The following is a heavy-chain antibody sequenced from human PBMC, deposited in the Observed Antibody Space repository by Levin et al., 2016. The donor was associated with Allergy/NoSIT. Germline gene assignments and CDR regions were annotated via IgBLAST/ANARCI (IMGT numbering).Heavy chain of an antibody. CDR2: IDQSRTT. D-gene: IGHD4-17*01. J-gene: IGHJ4*02. Sequence: SETLSLTCAVDGGSFSGDYWGWVRQPPGKGLEWIGEIDQSRTTNYNPSLKSRVTISLDTSKNHFSLKMTSMTAADTAVYYCTNGFMHPWDYWGQGSPVTVSS. V-gene: IGHV4-34*01. CDR1: GGSFSGDY. CDR3: TNGFMHPWDY.